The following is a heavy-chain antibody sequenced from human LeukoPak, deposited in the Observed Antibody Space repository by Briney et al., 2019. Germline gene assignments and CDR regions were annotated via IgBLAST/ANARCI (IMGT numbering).Heavy chain of an antibody. CDR3: ARLYYYGSYYYMDV. V-gene: IGHV4-59*01. Sequence: SETLSLTCTVSGGSIGSYYWSWIRQPPGKGLEWIGYIYYSGSTNYNPSLKSRVTISVDTSKNQFSLKLSSVTAADTAVYYCARLYYYGSYYYMDVWGKGTTVTISS. D-gene: IGHD3-10*01. J-gene: IGHJ6*03. CDR1: GGSIGSYY. CDR2: IYYSGST.